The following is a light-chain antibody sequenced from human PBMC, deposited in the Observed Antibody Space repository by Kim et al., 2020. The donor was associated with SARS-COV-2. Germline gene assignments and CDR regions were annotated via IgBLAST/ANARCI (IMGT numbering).Light chain of an antibody. Sequence: EIVLTQSPGTLSLSPGERATLSCRASQSVTSSYLAWYQQKPGQAPRLLIYGASSRATGIPDRFSGSGSGTDFTLTSSRLEPEDFAVYYCRQYGSSRTFGQGTKEDIK. CDR1: QSVTSSY. V-gene: IGKV3-20*01. J-gene: IGKJ1*01. CDR3: RQYGSSRT. CDR2: GAS.